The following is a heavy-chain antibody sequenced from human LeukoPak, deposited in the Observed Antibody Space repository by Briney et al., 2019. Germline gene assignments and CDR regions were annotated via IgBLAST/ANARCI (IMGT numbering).Heavy chain of an antibody. J-gene: IGHJ4*02. CDR3: ARGALRWEAAWIY. CDR1: GGSFSGYY. CDR2: INHSGST. Sequence: SETLPLTCAVYGGSFSGYYWSWIRQPPGKGLEWIGEINHSGSTNYNPSLKSRVTISVDTSKNQFSLKLSSVTAADTAVYYCARGALRWEAAWIYWGQGTLVTVSS. D-gene: IGHD5-12*01. V-gene: IGHV4-34*01.